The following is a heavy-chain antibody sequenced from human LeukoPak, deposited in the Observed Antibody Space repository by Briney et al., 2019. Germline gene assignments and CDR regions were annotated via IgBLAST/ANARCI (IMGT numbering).Heavy chain of an antibody. V-gene: IGHV3-66*01. D-gene: IGHD2-2*01. CDR3: ARKNCSSTSCYIAL. CDR1: GFTFSSYS. Sequence: GGSLRLSCAVSGFTFSSYSMNWVRQAPGKGLEWVSVIYSGGSTYYADSVKGRFTISRDDAKNSLYLQMNSLRAEDTAVYYCARKNCSSTSCYIALWGQGTLVTVSS. CDR2: IYSGGST. J-gene: IGHJ4*02.